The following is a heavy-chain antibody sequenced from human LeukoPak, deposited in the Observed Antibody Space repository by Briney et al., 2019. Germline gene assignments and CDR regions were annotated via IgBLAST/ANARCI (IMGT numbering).Heavy chain of an antibody. CDR2: MNPNSGNT. D-gene: IGHD2-21*01. Sequence: GASVKVSCKASGYTFTSYDINWVRQATGQGLEWMGWMNPNSGNTSYAQKFQGRVTITRNTSISTAYMELSSLRSEDTAVYYCARGTHIPGGGEHNWFDPWGQGTLVTVSS. CDR1: GYTFTSYD. J-gene: IGHJ5*02. CDR3: ARGTHIPGGGEHNWFDP. V-gene: IGHV1-8*03.